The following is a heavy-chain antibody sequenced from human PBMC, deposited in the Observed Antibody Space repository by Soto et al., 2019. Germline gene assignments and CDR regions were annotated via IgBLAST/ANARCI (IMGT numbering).Heavy chain of an antibody. J-gene: IGHJ4*02. CDR3: ANDYMVRAPLGIFAY. CDR1: EFIFSSYG. CDR2: ISYDGRYK. D-gene: IGHD3-10*01. Sequence: QVQLVESGGGVVQPGRSLRLSCAASEFIFSSYGMHWVRQAPGKGLEWVAVISYDGRYKYYSDSVEGRFTISRDNSKNTLYLQMNSLTGEATAIYYCANDYMVRAPLGIFAYWGQGTLVTVSS. V-gene: IGHV3-30*18.